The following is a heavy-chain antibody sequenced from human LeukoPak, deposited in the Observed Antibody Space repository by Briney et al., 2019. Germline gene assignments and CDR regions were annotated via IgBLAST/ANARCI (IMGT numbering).Heavy chain of an antibody. V-gene: IGHV1-2*02. CDR2: INPNSGGT. Sequence: GASVKVSCKASGYTFTGYYMHWVRQAPGQGLEWMGWINPNSGGTNYAQKFQGRVTMTRDTSISTAYMELSSLRSEDTAVYYCARDRPDYVWGSYRTEKNAFDIWGQGTMVTVSS. CDR1: GYTFTGYY. J-gene: IGHJ3*02. D-gene: IGHD3-16*02. CDR3: ARDRPDYVWGSYRTEKNAFDI.